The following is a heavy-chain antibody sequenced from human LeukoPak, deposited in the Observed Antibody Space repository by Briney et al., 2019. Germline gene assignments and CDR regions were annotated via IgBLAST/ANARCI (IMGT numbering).Heavy chain of an antibody. Sequence: SQTLSLTCTVSGGSISSGDYYWSWIRQPRGKGLEWIGYIYYSGSTYYNPSLKSRVTISVDTSKNQFSLKLSSVTAADTAVHYCARGLGLTYYYDSSGYYSWGQGTLVTVSS. J-gene: IGHJ4*02. CDR3: ARGLGLTYYYDSSGYYS. V-gene: IGHV4-30-4*08. CDR1: GGSISSGDYY. CDR2: IYYSGST. D-gene: IGHD3-22*01.